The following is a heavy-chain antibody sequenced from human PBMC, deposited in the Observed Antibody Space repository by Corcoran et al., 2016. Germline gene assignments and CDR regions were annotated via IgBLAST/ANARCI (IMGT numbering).Heavy chain of an antibody. CDR1: GFTFSNAW. CDR2: IKSKTDGGTK. CDR3: TTDGGYYYDTAGYFQH. D-gene: IGHD3-22*01. J-gene: IGHJ1*01. Sequence: EVQLVESGGGLVKPGGSLRLSCAASGFTFSNAWMNWVRQAPGKGLEWVGRIKSKTDGGTKDYAAPVKGRFTISRDDSKNTLYLQMNSLKTEDTAVDYCTTDGGYYYDTAGYFQHWGQGTLVTVSS. V-gene: IGHV3-15*07.